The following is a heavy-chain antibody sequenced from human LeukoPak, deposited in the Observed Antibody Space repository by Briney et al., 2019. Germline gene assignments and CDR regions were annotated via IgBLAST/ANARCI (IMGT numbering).Heavy chain of an antibody. Sequence: SETLSLTCTVSGDSINSRSYYWGWIRQPPGKGLEWIGYIYYSGSTNYNPSLKSRVTISVDTSKNQFSLKLSSVTAADTAVYYCARVGITMVRGVIITGFYYGMDVWGQGTTVTVSS. J-gene: IGHJ6*02. CDR3: ARVGITMVRGVIITGFYYGMDV. CDR2: IYYSGST. CDR1: GDSINSRSYY. V-gene: IGHV4-61*05. D-gene: IGHD3-10*01.